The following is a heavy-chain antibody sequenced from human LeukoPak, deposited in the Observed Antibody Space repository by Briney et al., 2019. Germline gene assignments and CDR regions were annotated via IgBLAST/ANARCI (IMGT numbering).Heavy chain of an antibody. CDR3: ARIRKAGYSYGSYYYYGMDV. D-gene: IGHD5-18*01. V-gene: IGHV3-7*04. J-gene: IGHJ6*02. Sequence: GGSLRLSCAASGFTFSSYWMSWVRQAPGRGLEWVANIQQDGSEKYYVDSVKGRFTISRDNAKNSLYLQMNSLRAEDTAVYYCARIRKAGYSYGSYYYYGMDVWGQGTTVTVSS. CDR1: GFTFSSYW. CDR2: IQQDGSEK.